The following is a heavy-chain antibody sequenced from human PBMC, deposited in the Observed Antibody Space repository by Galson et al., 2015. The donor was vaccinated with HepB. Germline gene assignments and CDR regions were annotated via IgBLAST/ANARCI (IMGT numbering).Heavy chain of an antibody. D-gene: IGHD2-15*01. CDR1: GFTFSSYA. CDR3: ARLYCSGGSCYFDY. J-gene: IGHJ4*02. CDR2: INTNGGST. V-gene: IGHV3-64*01. Sequence: SLRLSCAASGFTFSSYAMHWVRRAPGKGLAYVSAINTNGGSTNYASSVKGRFTISRDNSKNTLYLQMGSLRAEDMAVYYCARLYCSGGSCYFDYWCQGTLVTISA.